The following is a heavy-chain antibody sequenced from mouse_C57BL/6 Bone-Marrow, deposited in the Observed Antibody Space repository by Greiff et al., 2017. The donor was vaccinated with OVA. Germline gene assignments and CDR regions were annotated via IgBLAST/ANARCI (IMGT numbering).Heavy chain of an antibody. D-gene: IGHD1-1*01. J-gene: IGHJ2*01. CDR3: ALYGSSSLYFDY. V-gene: IGHV1-80*01. CDR2: IYPGDGDT. Sequence: VKLVESGAELVKPGASVKISCKASGYAFSSYWMNWVKQRPGKGLEWIGQIYPGDGDTNYNGKFKGKATLTADKSSSTAYMQLSSLTSEDSAVYFCALYGSSSLYFDYWGQGTTLTVSS. CDR1: GYAFSSYW.